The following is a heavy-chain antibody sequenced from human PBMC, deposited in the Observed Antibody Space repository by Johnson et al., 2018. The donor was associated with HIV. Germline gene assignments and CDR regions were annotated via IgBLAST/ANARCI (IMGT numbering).Heavy chain of an antibody. CDR1: GFTFDDYG. CDR2: VNWNGGSNK. V-gene: IGHV3-20*04. CDR3: AKELADSSGYYADAFDI. D-gene: IGHD3-22*01. Sequence: EVQLVESGGGLVQPGGSLRLSCAASGFTFDDYGMSWVRQAPGKGLEWVSGVNWNGGSNKYYADSVKGRFTISRDNSKNTLYLQMNSLRAEDTAVYYCAKELADSSGYYADAFDIWGQGTMVTV. J-gene: IGHJ3*02.